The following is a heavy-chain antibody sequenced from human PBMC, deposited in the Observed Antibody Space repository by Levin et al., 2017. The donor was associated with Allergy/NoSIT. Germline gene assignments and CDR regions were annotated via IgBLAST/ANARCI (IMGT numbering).Heavy chain of an antibody. Sequence: PGGSLRLSCAASGFTFSTYAMHWVRQAPGKGLEWVSVISYDGSNKYYPDSVKGRFTISRDNSKNTLYLQMNSLKLEDTAVYYCASSSSGYQYYFDYWGQGTLVTVSS. D-gene: IGHD3-22*01. CDR2: ISYDGSNK. V-gene: IGHV3-30-3*01. CDR1: GFTFSTYA. CDR3: ASSSSGYQYYFDY. J-gene: IGHJ4*02.